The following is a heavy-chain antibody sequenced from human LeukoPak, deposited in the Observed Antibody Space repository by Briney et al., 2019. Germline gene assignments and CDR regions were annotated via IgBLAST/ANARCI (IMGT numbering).Heavy chain of an antibody. Sequence: SETLSLTCAVYGGSFSGYYWSWIRQPPGKGLEWIGEINHSGGTNYNPSLKSRVTISVDTSKNQFSLKLSSVTAADTAVYYCASFYYDSSGYTGFDYWGQGTLVTVSS. CDR1: GGSFSGYY. CDR3: ASFYYDSSGYTGFDY. V-gene: IGHV4-34*01. CDR2: INHSGGT. J-gene: IGHJ4*02. D-gene: IGHD3-22*01.